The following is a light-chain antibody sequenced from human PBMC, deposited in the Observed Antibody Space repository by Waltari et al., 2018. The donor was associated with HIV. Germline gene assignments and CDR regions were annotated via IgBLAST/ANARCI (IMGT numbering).Light chain of an antibody. V-gene: IGLV1-40*01. J-gene: IGLJ3*02. Sequence: QSVLTQPPSVSGAPGQRVTLFCTGSSSNIGAGHAVHWYQLLPGTAPKVVIFDNIDRPAGVPARFSGSRSGTSASLAINELRAEDEADYYCHSHAGNLGVFGGGTKVTVL. CDR1: SSNIGAGHA. CDR3: HSHAGNLGV. CDR2: DNI.